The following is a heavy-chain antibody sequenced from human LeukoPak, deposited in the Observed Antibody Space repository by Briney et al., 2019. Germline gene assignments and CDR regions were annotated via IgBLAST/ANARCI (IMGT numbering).Heavy chain of an antibody. CDR2: IIPIFGIA. Sequence: ASVKVSCKASGGTFSSYAISWVRQAPGQGLEWMGRIIPIFGIANYAQKFQGRVTITADKSTSTAGMELSSLRSEDTAVYYCAAGVDVLVPDGGWFDPWGQGTLVTVSS. J-gene: IGHJ5*02. CDR3: AAGVDVLVPDGGWFDP. V-gene: IGHV1-69*04. CDR1: GGTFSSYA. D-gene: IGHD2-2*01.